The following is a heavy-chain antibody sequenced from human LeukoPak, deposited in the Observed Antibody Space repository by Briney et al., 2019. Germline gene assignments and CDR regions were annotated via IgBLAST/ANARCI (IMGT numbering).Heavy chain of an antibody. CDR2: MYYSGST. Sequence: SETLSLTCTVSGGSIRSGDYYWSWIRQPPGKGLEWIGYMYYSGSTYYNPSLESRLTMSVDTSKNQFSLKLSSVTAADTAVYYCARRGSLGYCSGGSCYLEGVYYYMDVWGKGTTVTVSS. CDR1: GGSIRSGDYY. V-gene: IGHV4-30-4*01. CDR3: ARRGSLGYCSGGSCYLEGVYYYMDV. D-gene: IGHD2-15*01. J-gene: IGHJ6*03.